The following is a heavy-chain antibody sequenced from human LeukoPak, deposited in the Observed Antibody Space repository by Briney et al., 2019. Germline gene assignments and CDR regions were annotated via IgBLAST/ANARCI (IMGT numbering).Heavy chain of an antibody. CDR2: ISSSGSTI. CDR1: GFTFSDYY. J-gene: IGHJ6*02. CDR3: ARGSQVGAAGLYYYGMDV. Sequence: KPGGSLRLSCAASGFTFSDYYMSWIRQAPGKGLEWVSYISSSGSTIYYAGSVKGRFTLSRDNAKNSLYLQMNSLRAEDTAVYYCARGSQVGAAGLYYYGMDVWGQGTTVTVSS. V-gene: IGHV3-11*01. D-gene: IGHD1-26*01.